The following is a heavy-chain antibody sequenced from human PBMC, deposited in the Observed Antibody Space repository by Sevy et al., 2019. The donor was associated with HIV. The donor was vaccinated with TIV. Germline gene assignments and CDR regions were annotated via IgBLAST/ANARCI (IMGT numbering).Heavy chain of an antibody. Sequence: GGSLRLSCAASGFRFEDYGMHWVLRAPGKVLEWVSGIGWNSGSVGYAVSVKGRFTISRDNAKNLLYLQMNSLTSEATALYYCAKDLLRYGSGSYPLDYWGQGTVVTVSS. D-gene: IGHD3-10*01. V-gene: IGHV3-9*01. CDR3: AKDLLRYGSGSYPLDY. CDR2: IGWNSGSV. CDR1: GFRFEDYG. J-gene: IGHJ4*02.